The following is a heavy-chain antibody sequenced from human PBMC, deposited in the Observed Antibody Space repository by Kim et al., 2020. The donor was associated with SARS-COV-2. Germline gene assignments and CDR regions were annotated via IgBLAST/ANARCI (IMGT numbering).Heavy chain of an antibody. V-gene: IGHV3-30*18. CDR3: AKSLQPGAGYFHYYATDV. J-gene: IGHJ6*01. CDR2: ISYDGTDK. D-gene: IGHD2-8*02. CDR1: GFAFNDNG. Sequence: GGSLRLSCVASGFAFNDNGIHWVRQAPAKGLEWVAVISYDGTDKYYLESVKGRFTISRDNSKNTLYLQMNSLRTEDSAAYYCAKSLQPGAGYFHYYATDV.